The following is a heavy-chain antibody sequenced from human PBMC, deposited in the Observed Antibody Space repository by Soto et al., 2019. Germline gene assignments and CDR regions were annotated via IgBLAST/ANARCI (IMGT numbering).Heavy chain of an antibody. Sequence: EVQLLESAGGCVQPGGSLRLSCAASGFPFSTYAMSWFRQAPGKGLEWVSLISGGGTTKNYADSVQGRFTISRANYRNTLLLQMHTMRAEATALYYGVPRAHDYDSNGDDRSDYWGQGTRVTVSS. CDR3: VPRAHDYDSNGDDRSDY. D-gene: IGHD3-22*01. V-gene: IGHV3-23*01. CDR2: ISGGGTTK. J-gene: IGHJ4*02. CDR1: GFPFSTYA.